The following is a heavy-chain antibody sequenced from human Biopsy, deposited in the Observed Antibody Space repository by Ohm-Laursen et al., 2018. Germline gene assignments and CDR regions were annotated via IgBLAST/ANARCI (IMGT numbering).Heavy chain of an antibody. V-gene: IGHV4-61*01. D-gene: IGHD2-21*01. Sequence: SDTLSFTCSVSGGSVSSSNYYWNWIRQTPGKGLEWIGFIYNTERTNYNPSLKSRVTISLDTSKNQFSLELSSVIPSDTAVYYCAIDRVPRRGVMPVYYYGMDVWGQGSTVTVSS. CDR1: GGSVSSSNYY. CDR3: AIDRVPRRGVMPVYYYGMDV. CDR2: IYNTERT. J-gene: IGHJ6*02.